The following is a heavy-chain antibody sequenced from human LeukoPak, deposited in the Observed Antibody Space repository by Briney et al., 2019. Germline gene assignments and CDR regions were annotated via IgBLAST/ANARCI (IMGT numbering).Heavy chain of an antibody. V-gene: IGHV3-74*01. J-gene: IGHJ5*02. Sequence: PGGSLRLSCAASGFTFYSYWMHWVRQAPGKGLEWVSCINGDGSTSNYADSVKGRFTISRDNTKNTLYLQMNSLRAEDTAVYYCARDVAARPRWFAPWGQGTLVTVSS. CDR1: GFTFYSYW. CDR2: INGDGSTS. D-gene: IGHD6-6*01. CDR3: ARDVAARPRWFAP.